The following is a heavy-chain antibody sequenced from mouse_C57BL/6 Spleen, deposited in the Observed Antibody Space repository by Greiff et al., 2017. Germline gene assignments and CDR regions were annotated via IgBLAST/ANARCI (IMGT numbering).Heavy chain of an antibody. CDR3: ARRGYDYDVGAMDY. Sequence: EVQLQQSGPELVKPGASVKIPCKASGYTFTDFNMDWVKQSHGKSLEWIGDINPNNGGTIYNQKFKGKATLTVDKSSSTAYMELRSLTSEDTAVYYCARRGYDYDVGAMDYWGQGTSVTVSS. CDR2: INPNNGGT. V-gene: IGHV1-18*01. J-gene: IGHJ4*01. CDR1: GYTFTDFN. D-gene: IGHD2-4*01.